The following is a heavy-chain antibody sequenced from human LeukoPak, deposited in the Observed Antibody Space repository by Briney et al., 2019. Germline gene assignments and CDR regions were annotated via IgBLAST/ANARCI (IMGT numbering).Heavy chain of an antibody. V-gene: IGHV4-4*07. CDR2: IYAPGSS. CDR1: GDSISGYY. D-gene: IGHD2-15*01. CDR3: AIDLEDFDSPANDY. Sequence: PSETLSLTCTVSGDSISGYYWAWIRQPAGKGLEWIGHIYAPGSSNYSPSFKSRVTMSIDMSNNQFSLRLNSVTAADTAMYYCAIDLEDFDSPANDYWGQGTHVIVSP. J-gene: IGHJ4*02.